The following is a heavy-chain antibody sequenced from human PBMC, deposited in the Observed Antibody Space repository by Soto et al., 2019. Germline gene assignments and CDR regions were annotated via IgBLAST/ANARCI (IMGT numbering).Heavy chain of an antibody. CDR3: AHSYSSGWYFDF. Sequence: QITLKESGPPLVKHTETLTLTCTFSGFSLSTSGVSVGWIRQPPGKPLAWLALIHWDDDKRFSPSLKSRLTITEDTSKIQVVLTMTMMDPVDTATYYCAHSYSSGWYFDFWGQGTLVTVSS. V-gene: IGHV2-5*02. CDR1: GFSLSTSGVS. CDR2: IHWDDDK. J-gene: IGHJ4*02. D-gene: IGHD6-19*01.